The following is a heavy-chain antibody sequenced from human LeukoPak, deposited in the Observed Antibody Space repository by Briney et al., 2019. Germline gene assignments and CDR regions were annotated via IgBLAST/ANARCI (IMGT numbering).Heavy chain of an antibody. CDR2: INPNSGGT. V-gene: IGHV1-2*02. CDR1: GYTFTDYY. J-gene: IGHJ5*02. CDR3: ARDAFDIAVAGTTCWFDP. D-gene: IGHD6-19*01. Sequence: ASVKVSCKASGYTFTDYYMHWVRQAPGQGLEWMGWINPNSGGTNYAQKFQGRVTMTRDTSISTAYMELSRLRSDDTAVYYCARDAFDIAVAGTTCWFDPWGQGTLVTVSS.